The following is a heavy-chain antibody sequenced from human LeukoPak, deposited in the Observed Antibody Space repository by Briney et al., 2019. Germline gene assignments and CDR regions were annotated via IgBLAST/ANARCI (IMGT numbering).Heavy chain of an antibody. CDR2: IYYSGST. V-gene: IGHV4-59*01. CDR1: GGSFRGYY. D-gene: IGHD3-22*01. Sequence: PSETLSLTCAVYGGSFRGYYWSWIRQPPGKGLEWIGYIYYSGSTNYNPSLKSRVTISVDTSKNQFSLKLSSVTAADTAVYYCAREDSSGYYFDAFDVWGQGTMVTVSS. J-gene: IGHJ3*01. CDR3: AREDSSGYYFDAFDV.